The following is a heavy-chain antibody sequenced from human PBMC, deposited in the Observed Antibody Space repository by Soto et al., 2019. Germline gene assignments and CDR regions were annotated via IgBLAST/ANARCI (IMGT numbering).Heavy chain of an antibody. Sequence: QVQLVQSGAEVKKPGASVTVSCKASGYTFTGYYLHWVRQAPGQGLEWMGWINPNSGGTNYAQKFQGWVTMTRDTSISTAYMELSRLRSDDTAVYYCASEANSSPGAFDIWGQGTMVTVSS. CDR1: GYTFTGYY. J-gene: IGHJ3*02. CDR2: INPNSGGT. D-gene: IGHD6-6*01. CDR3: ASEANSSPGAFDI. V-gene: IGHV1-2*04.